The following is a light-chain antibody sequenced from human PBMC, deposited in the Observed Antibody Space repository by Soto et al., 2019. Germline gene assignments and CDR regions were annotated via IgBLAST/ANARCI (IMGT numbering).Light chain of an antibody. CDR2: EVV. CDR3: KSYAGSNTYV. V-gene: IGLV2-8*01. J-gene: IGLJ1*01. Sequence: QSVLTQPPSASGSPGQSVTISCTGTKNDIGLYDFVSWYQHHPGKAPRLIIYEVVQRPSGVPDRFSGSKSGNTASLTVSGLQAADEADYFCKSYAGSNTYVFRSGTTVTVL. CDR1: KNDIGLYDF.